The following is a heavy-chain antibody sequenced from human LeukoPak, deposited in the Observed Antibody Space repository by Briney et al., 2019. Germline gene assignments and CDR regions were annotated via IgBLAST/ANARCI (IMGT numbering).Heavy chain of an antibody. J-gene: IGHJ4*02. CDR2: IIPIFGTA. CDR1: GGTFSSYA. CDR3: ARVVAAAYFDY. Sequence: ASVKVSCKASGGTFSSYAISWARQAPGQGLEWMGGIIPIFGTANYAQKFQGRVTITADESTSTAYMELSSLRSEDTAVYYCARVVAAAYFDYWGQGTLVTVSS. V-gene: IGHV1-69*13. D-gene: IGHD6-13*01.